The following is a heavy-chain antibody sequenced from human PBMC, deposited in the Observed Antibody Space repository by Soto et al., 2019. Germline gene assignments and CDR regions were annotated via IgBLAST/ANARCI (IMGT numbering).Heavy chain of an antibody. CDR2: INHSGST. D-gene: IGHD6-19*01. Sequence: SETLSLTCAVYGGSFSGYYWSWIRQPPGKGLEWIGEINHSGSTNYNPSLKSRVTISVDTSKNQFSLKLSSVTAADTAVYYCARVKGSGYSSGWYPRPFDYWGQGTLVTVS. CDR1: GGSFSGYY. CDR3: ARVKGSGYSSGWYPRPFDY. V-gene: IGHV4-34*01. J-gene: IGHJ4*02.